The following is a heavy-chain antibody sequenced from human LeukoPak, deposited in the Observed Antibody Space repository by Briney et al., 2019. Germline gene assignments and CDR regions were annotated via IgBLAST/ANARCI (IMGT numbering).Heavy chain of an antibody. V-gene: IGHV1-46*01. J-gene: IGHJ4*02. CDR1: GYTFTSYY. D-gene: IGHD6-19*01. CDR2: INPSGGST. CDR3: ARDGRAVAGTSPGY. Sequence: SVKVSCNASGYTFTSYYMQWVRQAPGQGLEWMGKINPSGGSTSYAQKFQGRVTMTRDTSTSTFYMGLSSLRSEDTAVYYCARDGRAVAGTSPGYWGQGTLVTVSS.